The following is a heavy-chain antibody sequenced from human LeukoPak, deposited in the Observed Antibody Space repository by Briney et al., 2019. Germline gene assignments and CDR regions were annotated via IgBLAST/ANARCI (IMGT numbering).Heavy chain of an antibody. Sequence: GGSLRLSCAASGFTFSNAWMNWVRQAPGKGLEWVSSISSSSSYIYYADSVKGRFTISRDNAKNSLYLQMNSLRAEDTAVYYCARDGVLELPDAFDIWGQGTMVTVSS. D-gene: IGHD1-7*01. CDR1: GFTFSNAW. V-gene: IGHV3-21*01. CDR3: ARDGVLELPDAFDI. J-gene: IGHJ3*02. CDR2: ISSSSSYI.